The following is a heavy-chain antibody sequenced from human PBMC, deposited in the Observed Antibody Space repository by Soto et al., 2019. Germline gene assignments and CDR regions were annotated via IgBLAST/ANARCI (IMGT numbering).Heavy chain of an antibody. CDR3: ARGGPGGVGNWFDP. CDR1: GGTFSSYV. J-gene: IGHJ5*02. V-gene: IGHV1-69*01. Sequence: VQLVQSGAEVKKPGSSVKVSCKASGGTFSSYVISWVRQAPGQGLEWMGGIIPIFDTASYAQKFQGRVTITADESTSTAYMELISLRSEDTAVYYCARGGPGGVGNWFDPWGQGTLVSVSS. CDR2: IIPIFDTA. D-gene: IGHD3-10*01.